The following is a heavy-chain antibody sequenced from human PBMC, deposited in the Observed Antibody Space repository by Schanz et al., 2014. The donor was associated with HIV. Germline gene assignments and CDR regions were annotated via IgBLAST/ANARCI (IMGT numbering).Heavy chain of an antibody. J-gene: IGHJ6*02. Sequence: EVQLVESGGGLVKPGGSLRLSCAASEFIFSSYAMHWVRQAPGKGLEWVSSISGGSGSTFYADSVKGRFTISRVNSKNTLYLQMNSLRAEDTAIYYCAKTSITLGMDVWGQGTTVTVSS. D-gene: IGHD1-20*01. CDR3: AKTSITLGMDV. CDR1: EFIFSSYA. V-gene: IGHV3-23*04. CDR2: ISGGSGST.